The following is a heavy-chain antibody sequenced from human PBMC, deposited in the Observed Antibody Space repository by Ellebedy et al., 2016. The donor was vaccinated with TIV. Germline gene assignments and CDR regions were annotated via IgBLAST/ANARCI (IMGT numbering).Heavy chain of an antibody. Sequence: GESLKISCAASGFNVTTNYMNWVRLAPGKGLEWVSVIYRGAHGGDTYYADSVRGRFTISRDNSKNTLYLHMNRLRAEDTAVYYCARDAADNGGKLDYWGQGALVTVSS. J-gene: IGHJ4*02. CDR2: IYRGAHGGDT. CDR3: ARDAADNGGKLDY. CDR1: GFNVTTNY. V-gene: IGHV3-53*01. D-gene: IGHD4-23*01.